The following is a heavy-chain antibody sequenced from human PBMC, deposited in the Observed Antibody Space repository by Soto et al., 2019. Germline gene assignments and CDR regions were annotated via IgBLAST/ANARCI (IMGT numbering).Heavy chain of an antibody. CDR2: IYYSGST. CDR3: ARDPYDFWSGYSFGMDV. J-gene: IGHJ6*02. Sequence: SETLSLTCTVAGGSISSYYWSWIRQPPGKGLEWIGYIYYSGSTNYNPSLKSRVTVSVDTSKNQFSLKLSSATAADTAVYYCARDPYDFWSGYSFGMDVWGQGTTVTVSS. CDR1: GGSISSYY. D-gene: IGHD3-3*01. V-gene: IGHV4-59*01.